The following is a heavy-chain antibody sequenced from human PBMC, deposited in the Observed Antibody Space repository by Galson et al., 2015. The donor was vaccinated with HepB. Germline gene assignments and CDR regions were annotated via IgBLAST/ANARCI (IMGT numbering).Heavy chain of an antibody. CDR3: ARDDYGGNSGH. V-gene: IGHV3-53*01. CDR2: IYSGGST. D-gene: IGHD4-23*01. J-gene: IGHJ4*02. CDR1: GFTVSSNY. Sequence: SLRLSCAASGFTVSSNYMSWVRQAPGKGLEWVSVIYSGGSTYYADSVKGRFTISRDNSKNTLYLQMNSLRAEDTAVYYCARDDYGGNSGHWGQGTLVTVSS.